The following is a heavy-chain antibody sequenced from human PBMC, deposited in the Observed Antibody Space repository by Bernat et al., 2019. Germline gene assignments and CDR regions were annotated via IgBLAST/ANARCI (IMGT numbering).Heavy chain of an antibody. D-gene: IGHD3-22*01. CDR2: IWYDGSNE. CDR1: GFTFSHYG. J-gene: IGHJ4*02. Sequence: QVQLVESGGGVVQPGRSLRLSCAASGFTFSHYGMHWARQAPGMGLEWVASIWYDGSNEQYADSVKGRFTISRDNSKNTLYVQMNSLRVEDTAVYYCADGNNGYYGVDYWGQGTLVTVST. V-gene: IGHV3-33*01. CDR3: ADGNNGYYGVDY.